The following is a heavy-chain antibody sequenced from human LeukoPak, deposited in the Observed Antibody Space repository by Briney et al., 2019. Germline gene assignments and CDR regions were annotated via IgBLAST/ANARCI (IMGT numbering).Heavy chain of an antibody. Sequence: GGSLRLSCAASGFTFSGYEMNWVRQAPGKGLVWVSYISSSGSTIYYADSVKGRFTISRDNAKNSLYLLMNSLRAEDTAVYYCARNFGRYYPDDYWGQGTLVTVSS. J-gene: IGHJ4*02. CDR1: GFTFSGYE. V-gene: IGHV3-48*03. CDR2: ISSSGSTI. D-gene: IGHD2-21*01. CDR3: ARNFGRYYPDDY.